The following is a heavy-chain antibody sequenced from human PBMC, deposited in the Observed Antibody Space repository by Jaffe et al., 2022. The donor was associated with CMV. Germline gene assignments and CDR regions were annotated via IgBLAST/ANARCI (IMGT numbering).Heavy chain of an antibody. Sequence: EVQLVESGGGLVQPGGSLRLSCAASGFTFSSYWMSWVRQAPGKGLEWVANIKQDGSEKYYVDSVKGRFTISRDNAKNSLYLQMNSLRAEDTAVYYCARDYRSTPNAFDIWGQGTMVTVSS. V-gene: IGHV3-7*03. J-gene: IGHJ3*02. CDR1: GFTFSSYW. D-gene: IGHD6-13*01. CDR3: ARDYRSTPNAFDI. CDR2: IKQDGSEK.